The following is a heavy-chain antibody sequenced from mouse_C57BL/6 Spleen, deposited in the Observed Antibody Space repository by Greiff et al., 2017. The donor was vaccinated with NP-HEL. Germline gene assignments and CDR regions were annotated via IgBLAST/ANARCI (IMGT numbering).Heavy chain of an antibody. J-gene: IGHJ3*01. Sequence: QVQLQQPGAELVKPGASVKMSCKASGYTFTSYWITWVKQRPGQGLAWIGDIYPGSGSTNYNEKFKSKATLTVDTSSSTAYMQLSSLTSEDSAVYYCAKPFDYDYDGFAYWGQGTLVTVSA. CDR3: AKPFDYDYDGFAY. CDR2: IYPGSGST. V-gene: IGHV1-55*01. D-gene: IGHD2-4*01. CDR1: GYTFTSYW.